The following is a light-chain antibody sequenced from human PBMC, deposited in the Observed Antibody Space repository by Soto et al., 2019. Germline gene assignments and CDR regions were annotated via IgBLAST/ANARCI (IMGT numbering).Light chain of an antibody. J-gene: IGLJ1*01. Sequence: QSALTQPASVSGSPGQSITISCTGTSSDVGGYNYVSWYQQHPGKAPKLMIYEVSNRPSGVSNRFSGSKSGNTASLTISGLQAEDEADYYCGSYTSSSTPPYVFGTGTKLTVL. CDR2: EVS. CDR1: SSDVGGYNY. V-gene: IGLV2-14*01. CDR3: GSYTSSSTPPYV.